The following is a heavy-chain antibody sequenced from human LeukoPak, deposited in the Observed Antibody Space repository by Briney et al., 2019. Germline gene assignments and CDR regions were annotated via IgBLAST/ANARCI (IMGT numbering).Heavy chain of an antibody. CDR1: GGTFSSYA. CDR2: IIPIFGTA. Sequence: GASVKVSCKASGGTFSSYAISWVRQAPGQGLEWMGGIIPIFGTANYAQKFQGRVTITADESTSTAYMELSSLRSEDTAVYYCARCLIVGAQGHAFDYWGQGTLVTVSS. V-gene: IGHV1-69*13. CDR3: ARCLIVGAQGHAFDY. D-gene: IGHD1-26*01. J-gene: IGHJ4*02.